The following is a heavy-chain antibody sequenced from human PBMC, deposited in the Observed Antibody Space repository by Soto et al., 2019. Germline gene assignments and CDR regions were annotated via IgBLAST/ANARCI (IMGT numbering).Heavy chain of an antibody. CDR2: IWYDGSNK. V-gene: IGHV3-33*01. CDR1: GFTFSSYG. D-gene: IGHD6-19*01. Sequence: QVQLVESGGGVVQPGRSLRLSCAASGFTFSSYGMHWIRQAPGKGLEWVAVIWYDGSNKYYADSVKGRFTISRDNSKNTLYLQMNSLRAEDTAVYYCAREGIAVAGTNDATYYFDYWGQGTLVTVSS. CDR3: AREGIAVAGTNDATYYFDY. J-gene: IGHJ4*02.